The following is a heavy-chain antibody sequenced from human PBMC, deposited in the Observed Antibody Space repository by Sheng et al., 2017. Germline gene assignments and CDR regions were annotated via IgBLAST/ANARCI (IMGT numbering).Heavy chain of an antibody. D-gene: IGHD2-2*01. CDR2: IKQDGSEK. Sequence: EVQLVESGGGLVQPGGSLRLSCAASGFTFSSYWMSWVRQAPGKGLEWVANIKQDGSEKYYVDSVKGRFTISRDNAKNSLYLQMNSLRAEDTAVYYCARGRRVVVPAAMGAFCYMDVWGKGTTVTVSS. J-gene: IGHJ6*03. V-gene: IGHV3-7*01. CDR3: ARGRRVVVPAAMGAFCYMDV. CDR1: GFTFSSYW.